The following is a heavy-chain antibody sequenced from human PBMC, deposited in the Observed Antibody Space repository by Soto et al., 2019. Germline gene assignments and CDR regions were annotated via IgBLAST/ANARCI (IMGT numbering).Heavy chain of an antibody. J-gene: IGHJ4*02. V-gene: IGHV1-18*04. CDR1: GYTFTSYG. Sequence: ASVKVSCKASGYTFTSYGISWVRQAPGQGLEWMGWISAYNGNTNYAQKLQGRVTMTTDTSTSTAYMELRSLRSDDTAVDYCARARVGATHFDYWGKGTLVTVAS. CDR2: ISAYNGNT. CDR3: ARARVGATHFDY. D-gene: IGHD1-26*01.